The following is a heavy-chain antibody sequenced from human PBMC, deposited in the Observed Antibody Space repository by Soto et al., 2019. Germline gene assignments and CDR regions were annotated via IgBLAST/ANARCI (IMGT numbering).Heavy chain of an antibody. CDR2: IYYSGST. Sequence: QLQLQESGPGLVKPSETLSLTCTVSGGSISSSSYYWGWIRQPPGKGLEWLGSIYYSGSTYYNPSLKSRVTISVDTSKNQFSLKLSSVTSADTAVYYCARPTDYGDYGEAGWYFDLWGRCTLVTVSS. CDR3: ARPTDYGDYGEAGWYFDL. D-gene: IGHD4-17*01. V-gene: IGHV4-39*01. J-gene: IGHJ2*01. CDR1: GGSISSSSYY.